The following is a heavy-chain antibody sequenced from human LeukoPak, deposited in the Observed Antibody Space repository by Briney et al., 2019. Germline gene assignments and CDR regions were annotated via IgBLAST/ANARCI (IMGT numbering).Heavy chain of an antibody. D-gene: IGHD6-19*01. V-gene: IGHV1-69*13. CDR2: IIPILGTA. Sequence: GASVKVSCKASGGTFSSYAISWVRQAPGQGLEWMGGIIPILGTANYAQKFQGRVTITADESTSTAYMELSSLRSEDTAVYYCAGVQASSGWYLGYYYYYGMDVWGQGTTVTVSS. CDR3: AGVQASSGWYLGYYYYYGMDV. J-gene: IGHJ6*02. CDR1: GGTFSSYA.